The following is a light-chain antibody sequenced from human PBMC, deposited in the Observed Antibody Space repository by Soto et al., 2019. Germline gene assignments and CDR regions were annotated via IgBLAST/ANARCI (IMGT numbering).Light chain of an antibody. CDR2: GAS. CDR3: QQYNNWPRT. Sequence: EIVMTQSPATLSVSPGERATLSCRASQSVSSDLAWYHQKPGQAPRLLIYGASTRATGIPARFSGSGSGTEFTLTINSVQSEDFAVYYCQQYNNWPRTFGQGTKVEIK. J-gene: IGKJ1*01. V-gene: IGKV3-15*01. CDR1: QSVSSD.